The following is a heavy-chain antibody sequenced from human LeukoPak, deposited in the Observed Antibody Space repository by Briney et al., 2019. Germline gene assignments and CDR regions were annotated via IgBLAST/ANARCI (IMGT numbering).Heavy chain of an antibody. J-gene: IGHJ4*02. CDR1: GFTFSSYE. CDR3: ARLYSSSSGLRASDY. V-gene: IGHV3-48*03. Sequence: PGGSLRLSCAASGFTFSSYEMYSVRQAPGKGLEWVSYISSSGSTIFYADSVKGRFTISRDNAKNSLYLQMNSLRAEDTAVYYCARLYSSSSGLRASDYWGQGTLVTVSS. D-gene: IGHD6-6*01. CDR2: ISSSGSTI.